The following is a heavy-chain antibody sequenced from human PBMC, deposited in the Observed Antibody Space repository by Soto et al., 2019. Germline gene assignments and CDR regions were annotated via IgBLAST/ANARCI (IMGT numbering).Heavy chain of an antibody. Sequence: LGESLKISCEGSGYSFVTHWIGWVRQMPGKGLEWIGIIYPYGSETTYSPAFQGHVTISADKSTNTAYLQWSSLKASDTAVYYCARISTYYPYFYYGMDVWGQGTTVTVYS. CDR1: GYSFVTHW. CDR3: ARISTYYPYFYYGMDV. V-gene: IGHV5-51*01. CDR2: IYPYGSET. J-gene: IGHJ6*02. D-gene: IGHD3-10*01.